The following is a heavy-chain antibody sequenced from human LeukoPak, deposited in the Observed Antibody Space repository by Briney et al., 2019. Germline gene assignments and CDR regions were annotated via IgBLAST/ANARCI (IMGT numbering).Heavy chain of an antibody. V-gene: IGHV3-21*01. Sequence: PGGSLRLSCAASGFTFSSYSMNWVRQAPGKGLEWVSSISSSSSYIYYADSVKGRLTISRDNAKNSLYLQMNSLRAEDTAVYYCARDLKAFGYYYGMDVWGQGTTVTVSS. J-gene: IGHJ6*02. CDR2: ISSSSSYI. CDR1: GFTFSSYS. D-gene: IGHD3-3*01. CDR3: ARDLKAFGYYYGMDV.